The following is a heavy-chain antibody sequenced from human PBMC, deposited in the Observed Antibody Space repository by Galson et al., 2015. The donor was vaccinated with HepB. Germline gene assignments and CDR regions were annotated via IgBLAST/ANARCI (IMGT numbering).Heavy chain of an antibody. V-gene: IGHV1-18*01. D-gene: IGHD6-13*01. CDR2: ISAYNGNT. CDR1: GYTFTSYG. CDR3: ARDRRRGIAAAGPDY. J-gene: IGHJ4*02. Sequence: SVKVSCKASGYTFTSYGISWVRQAPGQGLEWMGWISAYNGNTNYAQKLQGRVTMTTDTSTSTAYMELRSLRSDDTVVYYCARDRRRGIAAAGPDYWGQGTLVTVSS.